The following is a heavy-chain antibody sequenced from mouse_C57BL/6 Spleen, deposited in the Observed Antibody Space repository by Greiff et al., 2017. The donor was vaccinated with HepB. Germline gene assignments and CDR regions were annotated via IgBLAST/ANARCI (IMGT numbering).Heavy chain of an antibody. J-gene: IGHJ2*01. CDR3: ARRSNYGGFDY. V-gene: IGHV5-12*01. Sequence: EVKLMESGGGLVQPGGSLKLSCAASGFTFSDYYMYWVRQTPEKRLEWVAYISNGGGSTYYPDTVKGRFTISRDNAKNTLYLQMSRLKSEDTAMYYCARRSNYGGFDYWGQGTTLTVSS. CDR2: ISNGGGST. CDR1: GFTFSDYY. D-gene: IGHD2-5*01.